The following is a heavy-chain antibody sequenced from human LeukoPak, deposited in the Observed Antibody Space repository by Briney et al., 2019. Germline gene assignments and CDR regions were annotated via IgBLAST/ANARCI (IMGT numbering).Heavy chain of an antibody. D-gene: IGHD4-17*01. CDR2: IYPGESIYATENS. V-gene: IGHV4-4*07. J-gene: IGHJ4*02. CDR3: ASDPTTVTSVFDS. Sequence: SETLSLTCTVSGVSLSAYYWSWVRQSAGNGLEWIGRIYPGESIYATENSYYNPSLKSRISLSGDTSKNQLSLKLSSVTAADTAIYYCASDPTTVTSVFDSWGQGILVTVSS. CDR1: GVSLSAYY.